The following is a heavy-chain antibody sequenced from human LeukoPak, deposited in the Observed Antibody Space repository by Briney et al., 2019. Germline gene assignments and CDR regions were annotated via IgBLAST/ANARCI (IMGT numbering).Heavy chain of an antibody. CDR1: GYVFTGYY. D-gene: IGHD6-6*01. CDR2: FNPNSGGT. Sequence: ASLKVSCKASGYVFTGYYMHWVRQAPGQGLEWMGWFNPNSGGTKYAQKFQGRVTMTRDTSISTAYMELSRLRSDDTAVYYCAFFEYSSSSSHYWGQGTLVTVSS. CDR3: AFFEYSSSSSHY. J-gene: IGHJ4*02. V-gene: IGHV1-2*02.